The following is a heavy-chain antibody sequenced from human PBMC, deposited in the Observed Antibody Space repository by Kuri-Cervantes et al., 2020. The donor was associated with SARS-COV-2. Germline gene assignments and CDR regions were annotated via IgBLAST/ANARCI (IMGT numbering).Heavy chain of an antibody. CDR1: GYSISSGYY. CDR2: IYHSGST. D-gene: IGHD1-20*01. Sequence: SETLSLTCAVSGYSISSGYYWGWIRQPPGKGLEWIGSIYHSGSTYYNPSLKSRVTISVDTSKNQFSLKLSSVTAADTAVYYCARHTITGPFDYWSQGTLVTVSS. V-gene: IGHV4-38-2*01. CDR3: ARHTITGPFDY. J-gene: IGHJ4*02.